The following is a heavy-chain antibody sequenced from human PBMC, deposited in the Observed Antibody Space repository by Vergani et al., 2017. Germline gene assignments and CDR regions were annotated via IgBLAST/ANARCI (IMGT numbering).Heavy chain of an antibody. CDR2: IIPILGIA. D-gene: IGHD2-15*01. J-gene: IGHJ4*02. Sequence: QVQLVQSGAEVKKPGSSVKVSCKASGGTFSSYTISWLRQAPGQGLEWMGRIIPILGIANYAQKFQGRVTITADKSTSTAYMELSSLRSEDTAVYYCARDLGYCSGGSCSYWGQGTLVTVSS. V-gene: IGHV1-69*08. CDR3: ARDLGYCSGGSCSY. CDR1: GGTFSSYT.